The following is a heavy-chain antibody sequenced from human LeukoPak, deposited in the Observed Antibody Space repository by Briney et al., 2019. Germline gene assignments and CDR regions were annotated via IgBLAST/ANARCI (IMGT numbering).Heavy chain of an antibody. D-gene: IGHD1-26*01. CDR2: MHSSGST. V-gene: IGHV4-59*01. CDR3: ARDIRVVGATLYFDY. Sequence: SETLSLTCTVSGGSISNCYWSWIRQPPGKGLEWIGCMHSSGSTTYNLSLKSRVSMSIETSTNQFSLKLSSVTAADTAVYYCARDIRVVGATLYFDYWGQGTLVTVSS. CDR1: GGSISNCY. J-gene: IGHJ4*02.